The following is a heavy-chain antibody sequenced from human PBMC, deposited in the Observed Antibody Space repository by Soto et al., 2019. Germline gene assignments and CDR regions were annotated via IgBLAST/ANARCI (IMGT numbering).Heavy chain of an antibody. V-gene: IGHV4-30-4*01. CDR1: GGSISSGDYY. Sequence: LSLTCTVSGGSISSGDYYWSWIRQPPGKGLEWIGYIYYSGSTYYNPSLKSRVTISVDTSKNQFSLKLSSVTAADTAVYYCARVIPKGYCSSTSCYKQNWFDPWGQGTLVTVSS. CDR3: ARVIPKGYCSSTSCYKQNWFDP. CDR2: IYYSGST. J-gene: IGHJ5*02. D-gene: IGHD2-2*02.